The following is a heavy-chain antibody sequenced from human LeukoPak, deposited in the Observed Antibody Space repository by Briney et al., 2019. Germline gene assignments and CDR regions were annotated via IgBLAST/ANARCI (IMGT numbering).Heavy chain of an antibody. Sequence: GASVTVSCKASGGTFSSYAISWVRQAPGQGLEWMGRIIPILGIANYAQKFQGRVTITADKSTSTAYMELSSLRSEDTAVYYCARGSGGGWYGGHWFDPWGQGTLVTVSS. CDR3: ARGSGGGWYGGHWFDP. J-gene: IGHJ5*02. CDR2: IIPILGIA. D-gene: IGHD6-19*01. V-gene: IGHV1-69*04. CDR1: GGTFSSYA.